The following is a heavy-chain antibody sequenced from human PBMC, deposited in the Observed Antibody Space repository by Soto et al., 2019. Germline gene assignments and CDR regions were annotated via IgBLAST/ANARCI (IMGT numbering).Heavy chain of an antibody. CDR3: AKEPHGSGTSLAFDI. D-gene: IGHD3-10*01. CDR2: ISWNSGSI. V-gene: IGHV3-9*01. Sequence: EVQLVESGGGLVQPGRSLRLSCAASGFTCDEYAMHWVRQAPGQGLEWVAGISWNSGSIGYADSVKGRFTISRDNAKNSLYLQMNGLSAEDTAVYFCAKEPHGSGTSLAFDIWGQGTVVTVSS. J-gene: IGHJ3*02. CDR1: GFTCDEYA.